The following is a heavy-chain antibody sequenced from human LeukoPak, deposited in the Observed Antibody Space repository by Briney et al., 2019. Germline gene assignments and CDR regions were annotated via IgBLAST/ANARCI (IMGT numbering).Heavy chain of an antibody. J-gene: IGHJ4*02. Sequence: SETLSLTCTVSGGSISSRSYYWGWIRQPPGKGLEWIGNIHYSGSTYYNPSLKSRVTISVDTSKNQFSLRLSSVTAADTAVYYCARLNRGTATSHYFEYWGQGTLLTVSS. CDR3: ARLNRGTATSHYFEY. CDR2: IHYSGST. D-gene: IGHD1-14*01. CDR1: GGSISSRSYY. V-gene: IGHV4-39*01.